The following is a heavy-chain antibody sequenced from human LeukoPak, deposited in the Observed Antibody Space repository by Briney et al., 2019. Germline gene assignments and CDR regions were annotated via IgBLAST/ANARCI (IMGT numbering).Heavy chain of an antibody. Sequence: ASVNVSCKSSVYTFTSYGISWVRQAPGQGLEWMGWISAYNGNTNYAQKLQGRVTMTTDTSTSTAYMELRSLRSDDTAVYYCRSGWYGSGTDYWGQGTLVTVSS. CDR3: RSGWYGSGTDY. CDR1: VYTFTSYG. J-gene: IGHJ4*02. D-gene: IGHD6-19*01. V-gene: IGHV1-18*01. CDR2: ISAYNGNT.